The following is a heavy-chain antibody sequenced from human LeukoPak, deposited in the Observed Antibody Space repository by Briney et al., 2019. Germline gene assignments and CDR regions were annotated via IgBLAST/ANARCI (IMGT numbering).Heavy chain of an antibody. V-gene: IGHV3-30-3*01. CDR3: ARDRGIAVAGIGYYFDY. CDR1: GFTLSSYA. CDR2: IADDGSNK. Sequence: PGGSLRLSWAAAGFTLSSYAMHWVRQAPGKGLEWVAVIADDGSNKYYADSVKGRFTISRDNSKNTLYLQMHSLRAEDTAVYYCARDRGIAVAGIGYYFDYWGQGTLVTVSS. D-gene: IGHD6-19*01. J-gene: IGHJ4*02.